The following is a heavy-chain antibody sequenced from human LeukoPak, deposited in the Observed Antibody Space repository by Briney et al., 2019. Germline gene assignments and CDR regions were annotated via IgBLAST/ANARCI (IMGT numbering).Heavy chain of an antibody. CDR1: GLTFSDYY. V-gene: IGHV3-23*01. Sequence: GGSLRLSCAASGLTFSDYYMSWIRQAPGKGLEWVSAISGSGGSTYYADSVKGRFTISRDNSKNTLYLQMNSLRAEDTAVYYCAKDKGWLLWFDYWGQGTLVTVSS. CDR2: ISGSGGST. D-gene: IGHD3-9*01. CDR3: AKDKGWLLWFDY. J-gene: IGHJ4*02.